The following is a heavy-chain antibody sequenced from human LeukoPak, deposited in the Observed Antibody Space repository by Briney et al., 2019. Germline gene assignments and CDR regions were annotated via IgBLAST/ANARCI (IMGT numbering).Heavy chain of an antibody. CDR2: ISGSGGST. J-gene: IGHJ1*01. D-gene: IGHD6-19*01. CDR3: ANDEDPGSQWLVPGYFQH. V-gene: IGHV3-23*01. Sequence: GVSLRLSCAASGFTFSSYAMSWVRQAPGKGLEWVSAISGSGGSTYYADSVKGRFTISRDNSKNTLYLQMNSLRAEDTAVYYCANDEDPGSQWLVPGYFQHWGQGTLVTVSP. CDR1: GFTFSSYA.